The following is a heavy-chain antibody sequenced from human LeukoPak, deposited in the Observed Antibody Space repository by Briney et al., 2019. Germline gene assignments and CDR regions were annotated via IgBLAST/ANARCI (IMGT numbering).Heavy chain of an antibody. CDR2: FDPENGET. CDR3: ATEGDSGSYFQLVY. D-gene: IGHD1-26*01. V-gene: IGHV1-24*01. CDR1: GYTLTELS. Sequence: GASVKVSCKVSGYTLTELSMHWVRQAPGKGLEWMGGFDPENGETIYAQKFQGRVTMTEDTSTDTAYMELSSLRSEDTAVYYCATEGDSGSYFQLVYWGQGTLVTVSS. J-gene: IGHJ4*02.